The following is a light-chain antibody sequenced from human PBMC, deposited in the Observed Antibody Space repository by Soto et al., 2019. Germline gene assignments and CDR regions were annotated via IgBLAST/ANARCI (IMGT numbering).Light chain of an antibody. Sequence: TVLPQYPGTLSLTPGERAPLSCRASQSVSSSYLAWYQQKPGQAPRLLIYGASSRATGIPDRFSGSGSGTDFTLTISRLEPEDFAVYYCQQYGSSPRTFAQGAKVDI. V-gene: IGKV3-20*01. CDR2: GAS. J-gene: IGKJ1*01. CDR1: QSVSSSY. CDR3: QQYGSSPRT.